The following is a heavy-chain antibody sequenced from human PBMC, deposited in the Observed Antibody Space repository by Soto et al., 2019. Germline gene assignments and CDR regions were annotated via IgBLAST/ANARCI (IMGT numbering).Heavy chain of an antibody. J-gene: IGHJ5*01. V-gene: IGHV6-1*01. CDR1: GDSDSTNSAT. CDR3: ARLIGNSWLDS. D-gene: IGHD2-8*01. CDR2: TYYRSNWYT. Sequence: PTPTLALTCAISGDSDSTNSATWDWFRQSPSRGLEWLGRTYYRSNWYTDYAVSVKGRITISPDTSNNQLSLQLNSVTPDDTAVYYCARLIGNSWLDSWGQGALVTVSS.